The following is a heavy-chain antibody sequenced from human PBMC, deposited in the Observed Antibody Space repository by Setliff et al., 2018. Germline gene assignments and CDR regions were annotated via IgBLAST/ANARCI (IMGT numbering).Heavy chain of an antibody. CDR3: ARVLFGVNDGLYHYFNMDI. CDR2: INPDSGAT. Sequence: GASVKVSCKASGYTFTAYYMHWVRQAPGQGPEWMGWINPDSGATNFAQKFQGRVTMTTDTSTRTAYMELRSLRSDDTAVYYCARVLFGVNDGLYHYFNMDIWGKGTTVTVSS. D-gene: IGHD3-10*01. J-gene: IGHJ6*03. V-gene: IGHV1-2*02. CDR1: GYTFTAYY.